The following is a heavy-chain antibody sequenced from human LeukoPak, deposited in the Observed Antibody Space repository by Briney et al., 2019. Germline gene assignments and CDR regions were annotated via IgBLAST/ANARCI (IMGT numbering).Heavy chain of an antibody. CDR2: IRGSDGST. CDR3: AKAGHFYYYDMDV. J-gene: IGHJ6*02. V-gene: IGHV3-23*01. Sequence: SGGSLRLSCAASGFTFRSYAMSWVRQAPGKGLEWVSAIRGSDGSTYYADSVKGRFTISRDNSKNTLSLQMSSLRAEDTAVYYCAKAGHFYYYDMDVWGQGTTVTASS. CDR1: GFTFRSYA.